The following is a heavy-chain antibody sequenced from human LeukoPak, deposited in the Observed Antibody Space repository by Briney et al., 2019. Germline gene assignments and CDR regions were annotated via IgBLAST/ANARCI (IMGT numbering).Heavy chain of an antibody. CDR2: IVVGSGNT. J-gene: IGHJ4*02. V-gene: IGHV1-58*02. CDR1: GFTFTSSA. D-gene: IGHD5-18*01. Sequence: SVKVSCKASGFTFTSSAMQWVRQARGQRLEWIGWIVVGSGNTNYAQKFQERVTITRDMSTSTAYMELSSLRSEDTAVYYCAAAVAMVYNFDYWGQGTLVTVSS. CDR3: AAAVAMVYNFDY.